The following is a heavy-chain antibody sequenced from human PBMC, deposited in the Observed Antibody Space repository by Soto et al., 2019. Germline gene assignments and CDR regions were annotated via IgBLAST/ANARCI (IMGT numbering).Heavy chain of an antibody. CDR1: GFTFSGSA. Sequence: EVQLVESGGGLVQPGGSLKLSCAASGFTFSGSAMHWVRQASGKGLEWVGRIRSKTNSYATAYAASVKGRFTISRDDSKNTAYLQMNSLKTEDAAVYYSTRPSEDVDYWGQGTLVTVSS. J-gene: IGHJ4*02. D-gene: IGHD6-19*01. CDR2: IRSKTNSYAT. V-gene: IGHV3-73*02. CDR3: TRPSEDVDY.